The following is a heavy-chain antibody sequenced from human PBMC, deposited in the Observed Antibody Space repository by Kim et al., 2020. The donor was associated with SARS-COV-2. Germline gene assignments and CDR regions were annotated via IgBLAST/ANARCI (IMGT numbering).Heavy chain of an antibody. CDR1: GFTFSSYE. J-gene: IGHJ6*02. CDR2: ISSSGSTI. D-gene: IGHD5-18*01. Sequence: GGSLRLSCAASGFTFSSYEMNWVRQAPGKGLEWVSYISSSGSTIYYADSVKGRFTISRDNAKNSLYLQMNSLRAEDTAVYYCARDLSLSGYSYGFGYYYYYGMDVWGQGTTVTVSS. CDR3: ARDLSLSGYSYGFGYYYYYGMDV. V-gene: IGHV3-48*03.